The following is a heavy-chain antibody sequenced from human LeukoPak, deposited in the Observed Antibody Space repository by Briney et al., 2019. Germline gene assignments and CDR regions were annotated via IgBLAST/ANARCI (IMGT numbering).Heavy chain of an antibody. J-gene: IGHJ4*02. V-gene: IGHV3-30*07. CDR1: GFTFSSYA. CDR2: IWYDGSNK. D-gene: IGHD6-13*01. CDR3: ARSPSLYSSSWFDY. Sequence: PGGSLRLSCAASGFTFSSYAMHWVRQAPGKGLEWVAVIWYDGSNKYYADSVKGRFTISRDNSKNTLYLQMDSLRAEDTAVYYCARSPSLYSSSWFDYWGQGTLVTVSS.